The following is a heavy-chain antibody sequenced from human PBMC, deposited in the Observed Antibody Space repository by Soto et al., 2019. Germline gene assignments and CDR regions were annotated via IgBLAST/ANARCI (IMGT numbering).Heavy chain of an antibody. CDR1: GFTFSNYD. CDR2: ISHDGNNR. D-gene: IGHD3-22*01. CDR3: AKHQTPSYYYDTRGYPLDF. J-gene: IGHJ4*02. Sequence: GGSLRLSCAASGFTFSNYDMHWVRQAPGKGLEWVAVISHDGNNRVYSDSVKGRFTISRDNPKNTLYLQMNSLRDEDTAVYYCAKHQTPSYYYDTRGYPLDFWGQGTLVTVSS. V-gene: IGHV3-30*18.